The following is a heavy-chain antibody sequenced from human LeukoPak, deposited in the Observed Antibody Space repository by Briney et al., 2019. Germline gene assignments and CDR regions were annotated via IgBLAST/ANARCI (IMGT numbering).Heavy chain of an antibody. V-gene: IGHV3-66*01. CDR1: TFTVSTNY. J-gene: IGHJ4*02. CDR2: IYTGGSP. CDR3: ARDRDYYDSSGYHY. Sequence: PGGSLRLSCAASTFTVSTNYMTWVRQAPGKGLEWVSMIYTGGSPYYADSVKGRFTISRDNSKNTLYLQMNSLRAEDTAVYYCARDRDYYDSSGYHYWGQGTLVTVSS. D-gene: IGHD3-22*01.